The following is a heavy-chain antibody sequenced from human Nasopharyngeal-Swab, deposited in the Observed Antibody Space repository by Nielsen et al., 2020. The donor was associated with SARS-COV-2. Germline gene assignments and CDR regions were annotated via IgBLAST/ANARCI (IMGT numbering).Heavy chain of an antibody. Sequence: SETLSLTCAVSGGSISSSNWWSWVRQPPGKGLEWIGEIYHSGSTNYNPSLKSRVTISVDTSKNQFSLKLSSVTAADMAVYYCARGVMTSVTGGGWNDYWGQGTLVTVSS. CDR2: IYHSGST. CDR3: ARGVMTSVTGGGWNDY. D-gene: IGHD4-17*01. V-gene: IGHV4-4*02. J-gene: IGHJ4*02. CDR1: GGSISSSNW.